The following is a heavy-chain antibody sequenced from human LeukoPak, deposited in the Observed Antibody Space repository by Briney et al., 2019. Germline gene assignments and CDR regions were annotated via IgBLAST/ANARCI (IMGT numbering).Heavy chain of an antibody. V-gene: IGHV1-2*02. J-gene: IGHJ5*02. D-gene: IGHD3-9*01. CDR1: GYTFTGYY. CDR2: INPNSGGT. Sequence: ASVKVSCKASGYTFTGYYMHWVRQAPGQGLEWMGWINPNSGGTNYAQKFQGRVTMTRDTSISTAYMELSRLRSDDTAVYYCARARIRYQSFDPWGQGTLVTVSS. CDR3: ARARIRYQSFDP.